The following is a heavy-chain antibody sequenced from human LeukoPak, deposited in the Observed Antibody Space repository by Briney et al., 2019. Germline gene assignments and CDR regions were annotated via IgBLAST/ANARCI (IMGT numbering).Heavy chain of an antibody. J-gene: IGHJ4*02. Sequence: GASVKVSCKASGYTFTDYYIHWVQQAPGKGLEWMGRVDPEGGETIYAEKFQGRVTITADTSTDTAYMELSSLRSEDTAVYYCATEEGQQLVLGYWGQGTLVTVSS. CDR2: VDPEGGET. CDR1: GYTFTDYY. V-gene: IGHV1-69-2*01. CDR3: ATEEGQQLVLGY. D-gene: IGHD6-13*01.